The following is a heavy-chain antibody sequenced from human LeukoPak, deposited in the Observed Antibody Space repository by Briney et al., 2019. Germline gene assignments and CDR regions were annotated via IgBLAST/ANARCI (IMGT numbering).Heavy chain of an antibody. J-gene: IGHJ2*01. D-gene: IGHD2-21*02. CDR2: INPSGGST. Sequence: ASVKVSCKASGYTFTSYYMHWVRQAPGQGLEWMGIINPSGGSTSYAQKFQGRVTMTRDTSTSTVYMELSSLRSGDTAVYYCARDRSSVGDDWYLDLWGRGTLVTVSS. CDR1: GYTFTSYY. CDR3: ARDRSSVGDDWYLDL. V-gene: IGHV1-46*03.